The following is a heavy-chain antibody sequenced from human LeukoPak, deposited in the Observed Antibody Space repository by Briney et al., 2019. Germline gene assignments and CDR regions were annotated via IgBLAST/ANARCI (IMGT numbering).Heavy chain of an antibody. V-gene: IGHV4-39*01. D-gene: IGHD5/OR15-5a*01. CDR2: IYYSGST. CDR1: GGSISSSSYY. Sequence: LETLSLTCTVSGGSISSSSYYWGWIRQPPGKGLEWIGSIYYSGSTYYNPSLTSRVTISVDTSKNQFSLKLSSVTAADTAVYYCARWSTLGHYFDYWGQGTLVTVSS. CDR3: ARWSTLGHYFDY. J-gene: IGHJ4*02.